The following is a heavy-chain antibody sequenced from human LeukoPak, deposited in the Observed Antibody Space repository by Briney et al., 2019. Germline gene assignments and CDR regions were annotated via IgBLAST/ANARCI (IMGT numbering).Heavy chain of an antibody. CDR3: ARLGGYYDPPDY. CDR2: IYYSGKN. CDR1: GGSISSYY. D-gene: IGHD3-22*01. V-gene: IGHV4-59*08. J-gene: IGHJ4*02. Sequence: SETLSLTCTVSGGSISSYYWTWIRQPPGKGLEWIGYIYYSGKNNYNPSLKSRVTISVDTSKNQFSLKMSSVTAADTTFYYCARLGGYYDPPDYWGQGTLVTVSS.